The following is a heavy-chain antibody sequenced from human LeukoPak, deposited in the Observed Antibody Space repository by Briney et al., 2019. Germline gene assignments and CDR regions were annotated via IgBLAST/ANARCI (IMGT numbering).Heavy chain of an antibody. D-gene: IGHD6-19*01. J-gene: IGHJ6*03. V-gene: IGHV1-46*01. CDR2: INPSGGST. CDR3: ARDGDSRSGWYDSYYYYYMDV. CDR1: GYTFTSYY. Sequence: ASVKVSCKASGYTFTSYYMHWVRQAPGQGLEWMGIINPSGGSTSYAQKFQGRVTMTRDMSTSTVYMELSSLRSDDTAVYYCARDGDSRSGWYDSYYYYYMDVWGKGTTVTVSS.